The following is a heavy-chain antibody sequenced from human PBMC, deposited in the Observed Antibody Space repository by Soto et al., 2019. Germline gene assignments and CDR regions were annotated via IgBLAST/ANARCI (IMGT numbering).Heavy chain of an antibody. V-gene: IGHV4-38-2*01. CDR2: IHYYRGTT. J-gene: IGHJ6*02. CDR1: GYIISSGYY. D-gene: IGHD2-15*01. Sequence: KASETLSLTCDVSGYIISSGYYWGWFRQPPGKGLEWIGSIHYYRGTTYHNPSLKGRVTISKDTSKNQFSLKLSSVTAADTAVYYCARADYCRGGSCYSAPNMDVWGQGTTVTVSS. CDR3: ARADYCRGGSCYSAPNMDV.